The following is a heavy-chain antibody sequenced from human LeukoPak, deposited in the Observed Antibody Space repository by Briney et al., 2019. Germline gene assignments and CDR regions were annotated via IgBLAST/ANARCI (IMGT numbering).Heavy chain of an antibody. D-gene: IGHD4-17*01. V-gene: IGHV3-30*03. CDR1: GFIFSSYG. Sequence: GGSLRLSCAASGFIFSSYGMHWVRQAPGKGLEWLGVLSYDGSDKYYAHSVKGRFTISRDSSKNTLYLQMNSLRPEDTAVYYCARGRRRNGDYPFDYWGQGTLVTVSS. CDR2: LSYDGSDK. CDR3: ARGRRRNGDYPFDY. J-gene: IGHJ4*02.